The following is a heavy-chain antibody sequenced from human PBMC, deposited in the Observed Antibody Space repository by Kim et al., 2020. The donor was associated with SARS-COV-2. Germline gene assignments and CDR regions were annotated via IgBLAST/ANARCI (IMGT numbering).Heavy chain of an antibody. Sequence: LKSRVTISVDTSKNQFSLKLSSVTAADTAVYYCARHLDTVTTSAQYYFDYWGQGTLVTVSS. CDR3: ARHLDTVTTSAQYYFDY. D-gene: IGHD4-17*01. J-gene: IGHJ4*02. V-gene: IGHV4-39*01.